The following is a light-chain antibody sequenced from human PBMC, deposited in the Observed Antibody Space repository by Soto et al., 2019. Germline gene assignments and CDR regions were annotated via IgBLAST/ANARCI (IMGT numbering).Light chain of an antibody. CDR1: SGDVGAYNY. V-gene: IGLV2-14*01. CDR2: EVS. Sequence: QSVLTQPASVSGSPGQSITISCTGTSGDVGAYNYVSWYQQHPGKAPKLMIYEVSNRPAGVSNRFSGSKSVNTASLTISGLQAEDEADYYCTSYTRTNTYVFGTGTKLTVL. J-gene: IGLJ1*01. CDR3: TSYTRTNTYV.